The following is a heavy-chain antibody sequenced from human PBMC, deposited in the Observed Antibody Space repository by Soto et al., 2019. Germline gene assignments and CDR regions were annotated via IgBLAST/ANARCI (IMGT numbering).Heavy chain of an antibody. CDR3: ARACSGGSCYRGDAFDI. CDR2: INAGNGNT. Sequence: ASVKVSCKASGYTFTSYAMHWVRQAPGQRLEWMGWINAGNGNTKYSQKFQGRVTITRDTSASTAYMGLSSLRSEDTAVYYCARACSGGSCYRGDAFDIWGQGTMVTVSS. J-gene: IGHJ3*02. CDR1: GYTFTSYA. V-gene: IGHV1-3*01. D-gene: IGHD2-15*01.